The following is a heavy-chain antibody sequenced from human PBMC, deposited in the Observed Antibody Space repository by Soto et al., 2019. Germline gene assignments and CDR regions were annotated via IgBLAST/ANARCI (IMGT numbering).Heavy chain of an antibody. CDR3: ARILPIPAALKRPKYWYFDL. D-gene: IGHD6-13*01. Sequence: QVQLQQWGAGLLKPSETLSLTCAVYGGSFSGYYWSWIRQPPGKGLEWIGEINHSGSTNYNPSLKSRVTISVYTSKNQFSLRLSSVTAADTAVYYCARILPIPAALKRPKYWYFDLWGRGTLVTVSS. J-gene: IGHJ2*01. CDR1: GGSFSGYY. V-gene: IGHV4-34*01. CDR2: INHSGST.